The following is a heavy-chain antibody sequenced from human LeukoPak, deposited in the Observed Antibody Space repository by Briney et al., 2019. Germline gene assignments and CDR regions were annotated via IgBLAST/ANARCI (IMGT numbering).Heavy chain of an antibody. V-gene: IGHV3-23*01. CDR3: ASSDYGSGVDIDY. CDR2: ISGSGGST. Sequence: QPGGSLRLSCAASGFTFSSYAMSWVRQAPGKGLEWVSAISGSGGSTYYADSVKGRFTISRDNAKNSLYLQMNSLRAEDTAVYYCASSDYGSGVDIDYWGQGSLVTVSS. J-gene: IGHJ4*02. CDR1: GFTFSSYA. D-gene: IGHD3-10*01.